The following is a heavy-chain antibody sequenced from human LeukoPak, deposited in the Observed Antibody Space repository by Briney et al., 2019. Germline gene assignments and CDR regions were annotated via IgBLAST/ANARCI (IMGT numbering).Heavy chain of an antibody. V-gene: IGHV4-34*01. J-gene: IGHJ1*01. D-gene: IGHD6-19*01. CDR2: INHSGST. Sequence: GSLRLSCAASGFTFSSYAMSWIRQPPGKGLEWTGEINHSGSTNYNPSLKSRVTISVDTSKNQFSLKLSSVTAADTAVYYCASSGWYVGYFQHWGQGTLVTVSS. CDR3: ASSGWYVGYFQH. CDR1: GFTFSSYA.